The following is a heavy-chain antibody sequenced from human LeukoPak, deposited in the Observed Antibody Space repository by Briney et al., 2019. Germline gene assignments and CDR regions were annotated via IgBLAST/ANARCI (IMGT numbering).Heavy chain of an antibody. J-gene: IGHJ4*02. D-gene: IGHD3-9*01. CDR1: GGSFSGYY. CDR2: INHSGST. V-gene: IGHV4-34*01. Sequence: SETLSLTCAVYGGSFSGYYWSWIRQPPGKGLEWIGEINHSGSTNYNPSLKSRVTISVDTSKNQFSLKLSSVTAADTAVYYCARGTVRYPFSYWGQGTLVTVSS. CDR3: ARGTVRYPFSY.